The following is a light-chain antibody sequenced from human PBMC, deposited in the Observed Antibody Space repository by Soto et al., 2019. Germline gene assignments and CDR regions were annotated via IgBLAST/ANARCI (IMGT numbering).Light chain of an antibody. V-gene: IGKV1-39*01. CDR3: QQSSSAPRT. CDR1: QTISNY. CDR2: GAS. Sequence: DIQMTQSPSSLSASVGDRVTITCWASQTISNYLNWYQQRPGKAPKLLIYGASNLQSGVPARFSGSGSGTEYTLTISSLEPEDFASYFCQQSSSAPRTFGQGTKVEIK. J-gene: IGKJ1*01.